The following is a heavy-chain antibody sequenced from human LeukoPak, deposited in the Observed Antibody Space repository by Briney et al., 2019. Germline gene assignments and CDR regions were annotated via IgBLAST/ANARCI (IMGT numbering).Heavy chain of an antibody. J-gene: IGHJ4*02. CDR3: ARDLSYGDYEISGY. V-gene: IGHV3-7*01. D-gene: IGHD4-17*01. CDR1: GFTFSSYW. CDR2: IKQDGSEK. Sequence: GGSLRLSCAASGFTFSSYWMIWVRQAPGKGLEWVANIKQDGSEKYYVDSVKGRFTISRDNAKNSLYLQMNSLRPEDTAVYYCARDLSYGDYEISGYWGQGTLVTVSS.